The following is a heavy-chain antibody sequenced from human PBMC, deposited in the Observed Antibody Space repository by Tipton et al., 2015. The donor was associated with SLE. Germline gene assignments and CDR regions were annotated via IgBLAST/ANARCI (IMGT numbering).Heavy chain of an antibody. V-gene: IGHV4-39*07. CDR3: ARGGPPWIQLWYLWYFDL. CDR1: GGSISSGSYY. Sequence: LRLSCTVSGGSISSGSYYWGWIRQPPGKGLEWIGSIYYSGSTYYNPSLKSRVTISVDTSKNQFSLKLSSVTAADTAVYYCARGGPPWIQLWYLWYFDLWGRGTLVTVSS. D-gene: IGHD5-18*01. CDR2: IYYSGST. J-gene: IGHJ2*01.